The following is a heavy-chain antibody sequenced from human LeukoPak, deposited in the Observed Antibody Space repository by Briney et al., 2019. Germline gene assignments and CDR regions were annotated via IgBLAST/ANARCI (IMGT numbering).Heavy chain of an antibody. CDR2: IRSKAYGGTT. V-gene: IGHV3-49*04. D-gene: IGHD3-10*01. CDR1: GFTFGDYA. Sequence: GGSLRLSCTASGFTFGDYAMSWVRQAPGKGLGWVGFIRSKAYGGTTEYAASVKGRFTISRDDSKSIAYLQMNSLKTEDTAVYYCTRDLLLWFGERAFDIWGQGTMVTVSS. J-gene: IGHJ3*02. CDR3: TRDLLLWFGERAFDI.